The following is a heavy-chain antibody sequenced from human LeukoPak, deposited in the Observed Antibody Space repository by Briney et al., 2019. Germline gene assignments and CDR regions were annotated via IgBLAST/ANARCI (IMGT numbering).Heavy chain of an antibody. CDR3: AIHLGTSNENYYAEYFQY. CDR1: GFPFSSYA. J-gene: IGHJ1*01. Sequence: PGGSLRLSCAASGFPFSSYAMSWVRQAPGKGLEWVSAISGSGGSTYHADSVKGRLTISRDNSKNTLYLQMKSLRGDDTAVYYCAIHLGTSNENYYAEYFQYWGQGTLVTVSS. V-gene: IGHV3-23*01. D-gene: IGHD1-26*01. CDR2: ISGSGGST.